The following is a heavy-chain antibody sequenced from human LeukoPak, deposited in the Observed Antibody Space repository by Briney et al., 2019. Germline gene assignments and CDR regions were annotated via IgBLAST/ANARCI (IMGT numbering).Heavy chain of an antibody. J-gene: IGHJ3*02. V-gene: IGHV4-4*07. CDR3: ARTRCTSISCLAHDAFDI. D-gene: IGHD2-2*01. CDR1: GGSISGYY. Sequence: SETLSLTCTVSGGSISGYYWSWIRQPAGKELEWIGRIYTTENTNYNPSLKSRVTMSVDTSRNQFSLKLTSVTAADSAVYYCARTRCTSISCLAHDAFDIWGQGTMVTVSS. CDR2: IYTTENT.